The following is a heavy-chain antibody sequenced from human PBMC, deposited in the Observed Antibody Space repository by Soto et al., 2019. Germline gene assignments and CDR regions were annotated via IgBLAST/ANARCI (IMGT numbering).Heavy chain of an antibody. CDR3: ASLLYGDYDNWFDP. CDR2: ISSSGSTI. CDR1: GFTFSDYY. D-gene: IGHD4-17*01. J-gene: IGHJ5*02. V-gene: IGHV3-11*01. Sequence: QVQLVESGGGLVKPGGSLRLSCAASGFTFSDYYMSWIRQAPGKGLEWVSYISSSGSTIYYADSVKGRFTISRDNAKNALYRQMNGLRAEDTAVYYCASLLYGDYDNWFDPWGQGTLVTVSS.